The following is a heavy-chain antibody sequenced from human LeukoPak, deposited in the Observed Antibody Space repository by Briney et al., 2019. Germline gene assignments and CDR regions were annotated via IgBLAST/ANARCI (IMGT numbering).Heavy chain of an antibody. CDR3: ARPRFRKKYTGTPFYFAY. CDR2: IRPYDGNT. D-gene: IGHD1-26*01. J-gene: IGHJ4*01. CDR1: GYTFNDYV. V-gene: IGHV1-18*01. Sequence: ASVKVSCKASGYTFNDYVITWVRQAPGQGLEWMGWIRPYDGNTNYAQKLQGRVTMTTDTSTRTAYLELRSLRSDYTALYYCARPRFRKKYTGTPFYFAYWGQEPWSPSPQ.